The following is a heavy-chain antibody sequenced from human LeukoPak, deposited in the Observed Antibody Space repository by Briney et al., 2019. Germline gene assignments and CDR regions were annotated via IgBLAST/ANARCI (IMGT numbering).Heavy chain of an antibody. CDR3: ASRDIVVVPAAMWRPYYYYGMDV. CDR1: GYTFTSYG. Sequence: GASVKVSCKASGYTFTSYGISWVRQAPGQGLEWMGWISAYNGNTNYAQKVQGRVTMTTDTSTNTAYMELRSLRSDDTAVYYCASRDIVVVPAAMWRPYYYYGMDVWGQGTTVTVSS. V-gene: IGHV1-18*01. CDR2: ISAYNGNT. J-gene: IGHJ6*02. D-gene: IGHD2-2*01.